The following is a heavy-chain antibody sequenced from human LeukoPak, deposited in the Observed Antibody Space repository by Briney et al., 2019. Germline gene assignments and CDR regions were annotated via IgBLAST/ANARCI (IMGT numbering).Heavy chain of an antibody. CDR1: GYTFTSYD. D-gene: IGHD5-24*01. J-gene: IGHJ5*02. Sequence: ASVKVSCKASGYTFTSYDINWVRQATGQGLEWMGWMNPNSGNTGYAQKFQGRVTMTRNTSISTAYMELSSLRAEDTAVYYCAKSVGQGDGYNYDWFDPWGQGTLVTVSS. CDR3: AKSVGQGDGYNYDWFDP. V-gene: IGHV1-8*01. CDR2: MNPNSGNT.